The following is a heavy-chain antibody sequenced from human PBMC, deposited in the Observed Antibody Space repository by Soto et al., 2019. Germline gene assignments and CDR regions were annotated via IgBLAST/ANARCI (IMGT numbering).Heavy chain of an antibody. CDR1: GGSFSSSTYY. V-gene: IGHV4-39*01. CDR2: MYSGGNT. CDR3: ARQPYDSTGYYYGA. Sequence: QLQLQESGPGLVKPSETLSLTCTVSGGSFSSSTYYWGWIRQPPGKGLEWLGSMYSGGNTYYNPSLKSRVTVSVDTSKNHFCLKLTSVTAADTAMYYCARQPYDSTGYYYGAWGQGTLVTVSS. D-gene: IGHD3-22*01. J-gene: IGHJ5*02.